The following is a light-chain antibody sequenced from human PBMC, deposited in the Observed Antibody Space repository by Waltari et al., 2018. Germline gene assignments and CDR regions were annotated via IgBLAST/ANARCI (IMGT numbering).Light chain of an antibody. Sequence: SYVLTPPPSVSVAPGETARITCGGNTIESKSFQRYLQRPGQPPVVVISYDNDRAAGIPERFSGSNSGNTATLTISRVEAGDEADYYCQVWDANTDPGVFGTGTEVTVL. CDR1: TIESKS. CDR2: YDN. V-gene: IGLV3-21*01. J-gene: IGLJ1*01. CDR3: QVWDANTDPGV.